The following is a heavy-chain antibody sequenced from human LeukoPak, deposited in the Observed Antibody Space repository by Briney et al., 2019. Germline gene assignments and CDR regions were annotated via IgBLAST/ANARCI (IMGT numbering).Heavy chain of an antibody. J-gene: IGHJ4*02. CDR3: ARDLGRGELLIY. Sequence: PGGSLRLSCAASGFTFSSYSMNWVRQAPGKGLEWVSSISSSSSYIYYADSVKGRFTISRDNAKNSLYLQMNSLRAEDTAVYYCARDLGRGELLIYWGQGTLVTVSS. CDR2: ISSSSSYI. D-gene: IGHD1-26*01. CDR1: GFTFSSYS. V-gene: IGHV3-21*01.